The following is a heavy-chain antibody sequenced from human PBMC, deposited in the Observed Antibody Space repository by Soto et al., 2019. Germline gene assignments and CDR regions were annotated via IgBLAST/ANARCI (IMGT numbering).Heavy chain of an antibody. CDR1: GFSFNNYG. V-gene: IGHV3-33*01. Sequence: QVQLVESGGGVVQPGRSLRLSCVASGFSFNNYGMHWVRQAPGKGLEWVAVLWYDGRRKYYADSVKGRFTVSRDTSMNTLYLQMNSLRAEDTAVYYCARDNDGTGPYNVFDYWGQGTLVTVSS. D-gene: IGHD1-1*01. CDR3: ARDNDGTGPYNVFDY. CDR2: LWYDGRRK. J-gene: IGHJ4*02.